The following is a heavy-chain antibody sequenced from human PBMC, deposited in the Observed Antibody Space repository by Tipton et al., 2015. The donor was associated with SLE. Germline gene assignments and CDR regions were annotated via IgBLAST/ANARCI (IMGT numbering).Heavy chain of an antibody. CDR3: VKVGLAFGES. J-gene: IGHJ2*01. V-gene: IGHV3-9*01. CDR2: ISWNSGSV. D-gene: IGHD3-10*01. CDR1: GFTFDDNA. Sequence: SLRLSCEASGFTFDDNAMHWVRQVPGKGLEWVSGISWNSGSVGYADAVRGRFNISRDNAKNSLHLQMNSLRVEDTALYYCVKVGLAFGESWGRGTLVTVSS.